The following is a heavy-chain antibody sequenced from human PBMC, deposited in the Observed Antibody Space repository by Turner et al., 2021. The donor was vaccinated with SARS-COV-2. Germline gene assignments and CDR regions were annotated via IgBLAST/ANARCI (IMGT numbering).Heavy chain of an antibody. Sequence: QVQLQESGPGLVKPSETLSLTCGVSNASIVTRDFNWAWVRQPPGKGLEWIGDWSYRGKTFYNSSLRSRLTISRDTSKNQFFLKLNSVTAADTAVYFCARHEYGDYFDFWGQGKLVTVSS. J-gene: IGHJ4*02. CDR3: ARHEYGDYFDF. V-gene: IGHV4-39*01. D-gene: IGHD4-17*01. CDR2: WSYRGKT. CDR1: NASIVTRDFN.